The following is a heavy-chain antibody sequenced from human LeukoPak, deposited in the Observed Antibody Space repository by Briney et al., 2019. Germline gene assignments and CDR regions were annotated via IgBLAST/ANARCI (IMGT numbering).Heavy chain of an antibody. V-gene: IGHV2-70*01. CDR3: ARIPLGYCSGGSCSYYFDY. Sequence: SGPTLVKPTQTLTLTCTFSGFSLSTSGMCVSWIRQPPGKALEWLALIDWDDDKYYSTSLKTRLTISKDTSKNQVVLTMTNMDPVDTATYYCARIPLGYCSGGSCSYYFDYWGLGTLVTVSS. D-gene: IGHD2-15*01. CDR1: GFSLSTSGMC. J-gene: IGHJ4*02. CDR2: IDWDDDK.